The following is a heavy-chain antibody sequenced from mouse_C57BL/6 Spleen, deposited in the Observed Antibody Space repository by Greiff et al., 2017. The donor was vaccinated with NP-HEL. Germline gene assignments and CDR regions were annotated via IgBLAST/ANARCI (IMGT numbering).Heavy chain of an antibody. CDR1: GYSFTDYN. Sequence: VQLKESGPELVKPGASVKISCKASGYSFTDYNMNWVKQSNGKSLEWIGVINPNYGTTSYNQKFKGKATLTVDQSSSTAYMQLNSLTSEDSAVYYCARERYYYGSSYGYFDVWGTGTTVTVSS. V-gene: IGHV1-39*01. J-gene: IGHJ1*03. CDR2: INPNYGTT. D-gene: IGHD1-1*01. CDR3: ARERYYYGSSYGYFDV.